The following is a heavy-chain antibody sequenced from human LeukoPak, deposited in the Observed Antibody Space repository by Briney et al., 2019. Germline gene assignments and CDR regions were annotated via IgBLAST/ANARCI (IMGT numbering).Heavy chain of an antibody. CDR2: ISGSGSST. CDR3: AKDRYGDYSFDY. CDR1: GFTFTIYD. J-gene: IGHJ4*02. Sequence: PGGSLRLSCAASGFTFTIYDMSWVRQAPGKGLEWVSSISGSGSSTHYAESVKGRFTISRDNSKNTLYLQMNSLRAEDTAVYYCAKDRYGDYSFDYWGQGTLVTVSS. V-gene: IGHV3-23*01. D-gene: IGHD4-17*01.